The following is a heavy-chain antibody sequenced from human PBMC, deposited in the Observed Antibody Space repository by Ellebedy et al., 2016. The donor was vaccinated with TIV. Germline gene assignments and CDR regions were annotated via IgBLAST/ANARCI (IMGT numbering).Heavy chain of an antibody. V-gene: IGHV4-59*11. CDR2: IYYNGNT. D-gene: IGHD5-12*01. CDR3: ARGGASSKYFDF. Sequence: MPSETLSLTCTVSGDSISGHYWSWIRQSPGKGLECIGYIYYNGNTNYDPSLKSRVIMSVDTSNNQFSLKLNSVTAADTAVYYCARGGASSKYFDFWGQGTLVTVSS. J-gene: IGHJ4*02. CDR1: GDSISGHY.